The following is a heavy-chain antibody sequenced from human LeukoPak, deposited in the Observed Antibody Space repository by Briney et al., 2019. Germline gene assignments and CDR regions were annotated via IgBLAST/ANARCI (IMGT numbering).Heavy chain of an antibody. CDR3: ARRLVLGFIDY. CDR1: GYSISSGYY. D-gene: IGHD6-19*01. Sequence: SETLSLTCTVSGYSISSGYYWGWIRPPPGKGLEWIGSIYHSGITYYNPSLKSRVSISADTSKNQFSLKLSSVTAADTAVYYCARRLVLGFIDYWGQGTLVTVSS. CDR2: IYHSGIT. J-gene: IGHJ4*02. V-gene: IGHV4-38-2*02.